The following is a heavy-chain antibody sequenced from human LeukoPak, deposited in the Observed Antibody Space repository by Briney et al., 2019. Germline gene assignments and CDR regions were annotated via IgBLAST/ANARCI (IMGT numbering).Heavy chain of an antibody. CDR2: IYTSGST. D-gene: IGHD4-17*01. Sequence: KPSETLSLTCTVSGGSISSYYWSWIRQPAGKGLEWIGRIYTSGSTNYNPSLKSRVTMSVDTSKNQFSLKLSSVTAADTAAYYCARQTYGDHELYFDYWGQGTLVTVSS. J-gene: IGHJ4*02. CDR3: ARQTYGDHELYFDY. V-gene: IGHV4-4*07. CDR1: GGSISSYY.